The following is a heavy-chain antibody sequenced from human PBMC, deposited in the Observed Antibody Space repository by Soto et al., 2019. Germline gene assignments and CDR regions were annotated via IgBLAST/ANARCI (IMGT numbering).Heavy chain of an antibody. D-gene: IGHD6-19*01. CDR3: ARVGSSGWSPDY. V-gene: IGHV4-59*11. CDR1: GGSISGHY. J-gene: IGHJ4*02. Sequence: PSETLSLTCTVSGGSISGHYWTWIRQPPGKGLEWIGYIFCSGSTNYNPSLKSRVTISVDTSKNQFSLKLSSVTAADTAVYYCARVGSSGWSPDYWGPGTLVTVSS. CDR2: IFCSGST.